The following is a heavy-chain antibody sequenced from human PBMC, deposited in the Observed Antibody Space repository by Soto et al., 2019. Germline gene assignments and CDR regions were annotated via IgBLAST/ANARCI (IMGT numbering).Heavy chain of an antibody. J-gene: IGHJ4*02. V-gene: IGHV3-23*01. CDR2: ISGSGGST. CDR3: VSCLSAHFDY. Sequence: PGGSLRLSCAASGFTFSSYAMSWVRQAPGKGLEWVSAISGSGGSTYYADSVKGRFTISRDNSRNTLYLQMNTLRAEDTAVSYCVSCLSAHFDYWGQCTVVTVSP. CDR1: GFTFSSYA.